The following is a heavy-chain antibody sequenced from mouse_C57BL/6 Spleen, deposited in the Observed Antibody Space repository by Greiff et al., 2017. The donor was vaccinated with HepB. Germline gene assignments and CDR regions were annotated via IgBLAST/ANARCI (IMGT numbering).Heavy chain of an antibody. CDR1: GFSLTSYG. D-gene: IGHD1-1*01. CDR2: IWRGGST. CDR3: AKMDYGSSYAMDY. V-gene: IGHV2-5*01. J-gene: IGHJ4*01. Sequence: VKLMESGPGLVQPSQSLSITCTVSGFSLTSYGVHWVRQSPGKGLEWLGVIWRGGSTDYNAAFMSRLSITKDNSKSQVFFKMNSLQADDTAIYYCAKMDYGSSYAMDYWGQGTSVTVSS.